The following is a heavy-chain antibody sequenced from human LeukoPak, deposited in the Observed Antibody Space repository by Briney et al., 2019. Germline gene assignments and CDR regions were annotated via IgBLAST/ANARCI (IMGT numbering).Heavy chain of an antibody. CDR3: ARVDHVLRYFDGQGALYFDY. Sequence: GGSLRLSCAASGFTFDDYGMSWVRQAPGKGLEWVSGINWNGVSTGYADSVKGRFTISRDNAKNSLYLQMNSLGAEDTALYYCARVDHVLRYFDGQGALYFDYWGQGTLVTVSS. D-gene: IGHD3-9*01. V-gene: IGHV3-20*04. CDR1: GFTFDDYG. CDR2: INWNGVST. J-gene: IGHJ4*02.